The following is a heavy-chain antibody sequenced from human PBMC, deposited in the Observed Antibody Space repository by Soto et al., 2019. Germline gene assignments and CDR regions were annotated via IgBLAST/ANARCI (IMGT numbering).Heavy chain of an antibody. CDR3: ASPHYGSGSFHDAFDI. Sequence: PVKVSCKASGYTFTCYGISWVRQAPGKGLEWMGRIIPILGIANYAQKFQGRVTITADKSTSTAYMELSSLRSEDTAVYYCASPHYGSGSFHDAFDIWGQGTMVTVSS. CDR2: IIPILGIA. J-gene: IGHJ3*02. CDR1: GYTFTCYG. D-gene: IGHD3-10*01. V-gene: IGHV1-69*04.